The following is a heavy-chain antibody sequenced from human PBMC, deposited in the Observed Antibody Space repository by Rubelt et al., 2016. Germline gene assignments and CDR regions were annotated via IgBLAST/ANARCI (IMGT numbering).Heavy chain of an antibody. J-gene: IGHJ3*02. V-gene: IGHV3-66*04. CDR2: IYRAGDT. Sequence: PRGESGGGLVQPGGSLRLSCKASGFSVSSDYISWVRQAPGKGLEWVSIIYRAGDTYYADSVKGRFIISRDNPENTVYLQMNSLRGEDTAVYYCARRLRQDDAFDIWGQGTLVTVSS. CDR3: ARRLRQDDAFDI. CDR1: GFSVSSDY.